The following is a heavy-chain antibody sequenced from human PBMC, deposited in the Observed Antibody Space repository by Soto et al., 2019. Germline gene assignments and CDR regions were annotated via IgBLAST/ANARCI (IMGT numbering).Heavy chain of an antibody. J-gene: IGHJ4*02. CDR1: GGSINSNSYH. V-gene: IGHV4-39*02. D-gene: IGHD2-15*01. CDR3: ARGGMVAAREYFDH. Sequence: ETLSLTCNVSGGSINSNSYHWGWIRQPPGKGLEWIGTIYYSGFTNYNPSLKSRVAISVDTSKNQFSLRLSSVTAADPAVYYCARGGMVAAREYFDHWGQGTLVTVSS. CDR2: IYYSGFT.